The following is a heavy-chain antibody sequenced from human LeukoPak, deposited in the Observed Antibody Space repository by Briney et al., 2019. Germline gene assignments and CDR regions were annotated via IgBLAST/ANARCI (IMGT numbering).Heavy chain of an antibody. D-gene: IGHD3-16*02. CDR2: IYYSGST. CDR1: GGSISSGGYY. CDR3: ARGRIMITFGGVTVNPFDY. V-gene: IGHV4-31*03. J-gene: IGHJ4*02. Sequence: SETLSLTCTVSGGSISSGGYYWSWIRQHPGKGLEWIGYIYYSGSTYYNPSLKSRVTISVDTSKNQFSLKLSSVTAADTAVYYCARGRIMITFGGVTVNPFDYWGQGTLVTVSS.